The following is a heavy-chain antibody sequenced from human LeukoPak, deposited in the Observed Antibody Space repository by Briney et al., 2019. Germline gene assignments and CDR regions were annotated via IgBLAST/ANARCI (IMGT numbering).Heavy chain of an antibody. V-gene: IGHV3-23*01. CDR2: ISGSDGRL. CDR1: GFTFSSYA. Sequence: GGSLRLSCAASGFTFSSYAMSWVRQAPGKGLEWVSAISGSDGRLFYADSVKGRFTIPRDDSKSTLHLQMNSLRAEDTAVYYCAKGGPHYGSGSYYAFDYWGQGTLVTVSS. D-gene: IGHD3-10*01. CDR3: AKGGPHYGSGSYYAFDY. J-gene: IGHJ4*02.